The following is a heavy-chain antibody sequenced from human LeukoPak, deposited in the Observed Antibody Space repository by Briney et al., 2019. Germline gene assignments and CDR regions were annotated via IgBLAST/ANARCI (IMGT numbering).Heavy chain of an antibody. D-gene: IGHD3-16*01. CDR2: INHRGST. Sequence: SETLSLTCAVYGGSFSGYYWSWIRQPPGKGLEWIGEINHRGSTNYNPSLRSRVTISVDTSKNQVSLKLSAVPAADTAVYYYATPLGDPARAAFDLWGQGTMVPVSS. CDR3: ATPLGDPARAAFDL. CDR1: GGSFSGYY. J-gene: IGHJ3*01. V-gene: IGHV4-34*01.